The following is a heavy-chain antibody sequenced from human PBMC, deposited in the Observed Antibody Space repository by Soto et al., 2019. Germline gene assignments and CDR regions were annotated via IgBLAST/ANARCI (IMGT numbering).Heavy chain of an antibody. Sequence: QVQLVQSGAEVKKPGSSVKLSCKASGGTFSSFAISWLRQAPGQGLEWMGEIIPMFGTGDYAQKFQGRVTMTADEATGTAYMDLSSLRSEDTGVYYCARNVATIYYFDSWGQGALVTVSS. D-gene: IGHD5-12*01. V-gene: IGHV1-69*01. CDR1: GGTFSSFA. J-gene: IGHJ4*02. CDR3: ARNVATIYYFDS. CDR2: IIPMFGTG.